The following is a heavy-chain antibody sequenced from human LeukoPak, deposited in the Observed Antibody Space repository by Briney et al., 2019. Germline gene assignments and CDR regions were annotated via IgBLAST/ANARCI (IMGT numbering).Heavy chain of an antibody. V-gene: IGHV5-51*01. J-gene: IGHJ4*02. Sequence: GESLKISCRGSGYSFTSYYIGWVRQMPGKGLEWMGIIYPGDSSTRYSPSFQGQVTISADKSISTAYLQWSSLKASDTAMYYCARMYYYDSSGYFSEVDYWGQGTLVTVSS. CDR2: IYPGDSST. D-gene: IGHD3-22*01. CDR3: ARMYYYDSSGYFSEVDY. CDR1: GYSFTSYY.